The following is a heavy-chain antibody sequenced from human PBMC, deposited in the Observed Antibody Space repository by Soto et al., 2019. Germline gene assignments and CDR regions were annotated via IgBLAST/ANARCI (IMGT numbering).Heavy chain of an antibody. CDR2: ISAYNGNT. J-gene: IGHJ6*02. Sequence: QVHLVQSGAEVKKPGASVKVSCKASGYTFTSYEITWVRQAPGQGLEWMGWISAYNGNTNYAQKLQGRVTMTTDTSTSTAHMELSSLRSDDTAVYHCARGRYYDSSGYPSGYYYGMDVWGQGTTVTVSS. CDR3: ARGRYYDSSGYPSGYYYGMDV. V-gene: IGHV1-18*01. CDR1: GYTFTSYE. D-gene: IGHD3-22*01.